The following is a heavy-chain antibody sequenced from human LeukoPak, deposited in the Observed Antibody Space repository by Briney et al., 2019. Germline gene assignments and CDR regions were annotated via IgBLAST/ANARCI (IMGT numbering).Heavy chain of an antibody. Sequence: PGESLKISCKGSGYSFTNYWIGWVRQMPGKGLEWMGIIYPGDSDTRYSPSFQGQVTISADKSISTAYLQWGSLKASDTAMYYCAREYRWIQLWLPRSGRNWFDPWGQGTLVTVSS. V-gene: IGHV5-51*03. J-gene: IGHJ5*02. CDR2: IYPGDSDT. D-gene: IGHD5-18*01. CDR3: AREYRWIQLWLPRSGRNWFDP. CDR1: GYSFTNYW.